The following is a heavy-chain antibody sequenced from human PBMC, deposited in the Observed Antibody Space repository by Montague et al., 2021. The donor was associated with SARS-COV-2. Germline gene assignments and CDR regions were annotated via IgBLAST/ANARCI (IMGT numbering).Heavy chain of an antibody. CDR3: ARDTAVFCSSTSCYLGDFDY. CDR2: ISYDVIHK. V-gene: IGHV3-30-3*01. D-gene: IGHD2-2*01. J-gene: IGHJ4*02. CDR1: GFTFSSYA. Sequence: SLRLSCAASGFTFSSYALHWVRQAPGKGLEWVAVISYDVIHKYYADSVKGRFTISRDNSKNTLYLHMNSLRAEDTAVYYCARDTAVFCSSTSCYLGDFDYWGKGTLVTVSS.